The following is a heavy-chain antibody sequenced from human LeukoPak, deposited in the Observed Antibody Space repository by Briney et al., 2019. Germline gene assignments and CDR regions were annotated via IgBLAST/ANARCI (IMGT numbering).Heavy chain of an antibody. D-gene: IGHD3-3*01. CDR3: ASGVNYFDY. V-gene: IGHV3-21*01. CDR1: GFTFSSYN. Sequence: GGALRLSCAASGFTFSSYNMKWVRKCPGKGLELVSSISSRSSYIFYADSVKGRFTISRDNAKKSLYLQMNSLRAEDTAVYYCASGVNYFDYWGQGTLVTVSS. J-gene: IGHJ4*02. CDR2: ISSRSSYI.